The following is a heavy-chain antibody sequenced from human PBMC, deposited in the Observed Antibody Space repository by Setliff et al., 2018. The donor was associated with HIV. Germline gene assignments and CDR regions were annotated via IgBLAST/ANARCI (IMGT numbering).Heavy chain of an antibody. D-gene: IGHD1-26*01. CDR1: GYTFSDYF. CDR2: IHPNRGGT. J-gene: IGHJ3*02. CDR3: ARVRGSYFGNHDAFDI. V-gene: IGHV1-2*02. Sequence: ASVKVSCKASGYTFSDYFIHWVRQAPGQGLEWMGWIHPNRGGTNYAQKFQGRVTMTRDTSISTAYMELSRLRSDDTAVYYCARVRGSYFGNHDAFDIWGQGTMVTVSS.